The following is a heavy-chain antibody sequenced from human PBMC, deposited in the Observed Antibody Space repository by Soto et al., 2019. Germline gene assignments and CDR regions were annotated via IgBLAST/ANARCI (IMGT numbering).Heavy chain of an antibody. J-gene: IGHJ5*02. CDR2: MNPNSGNT. CDR1: GYTFTSYD. D-gene: IGHD2-8*01. CDR3: ARDLRSEDIVLMVYAGSSWFDP. Sequence: ASVKVSCKASGYTFTSYDINWVRQATGQGLEWMGWMNPNSGNTGYTQKFQGRVTMTRNTSISTAYMELSSLRSEDTAMYYCARDLRSEDIVLMVYAGSSWFDPWGQGTLVTVSS. V-gene: IGHV1-8*01.